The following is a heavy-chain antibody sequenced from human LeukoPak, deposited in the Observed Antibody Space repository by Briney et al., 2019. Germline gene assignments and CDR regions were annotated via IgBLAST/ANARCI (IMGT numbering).Heavy chain of an antibody. V-gene: IGHV3-30-3*01. CDR3: ARFYYDSSGYYGDAFDI. D-gene: IGHD3-22*01. Sequence: GGSLRLSCAASGFTFSSYAMHWVRQAPGKGLEWVAVISYDGSNKYYADSVKGRFTISRDNSKNTLYLQMNSLRAEDTAVYYCARFYYDSSGYYGDAFDIWGQGTMVTVSS. CDR2: ISYDGSNK. J-gene: IGHJ3*02. CDR1: GFTFSSYA.